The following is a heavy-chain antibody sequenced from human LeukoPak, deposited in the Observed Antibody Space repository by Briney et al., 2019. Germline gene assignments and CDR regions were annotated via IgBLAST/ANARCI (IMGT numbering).Heavy chain of an antibody. D-gene: IGHD5-18*01. V-gene: IGHV4-39*01. Sequence: SETLSLTCTVSGGSISSSGSYWGWIRQPPGRGLEWIVTIYYSGSTYYNPSLKSRVTISVDTSKNQFSLKLSSVTAADTAVYYCARHEGIQLWLDYYYMDVWGKGTTVTISS. CDR1: GGSISSSGSY. CDR3: ARHEGIQLWLDYYYMDV. CDR2: IYYSGST. J-gene: IGHJ6*03.